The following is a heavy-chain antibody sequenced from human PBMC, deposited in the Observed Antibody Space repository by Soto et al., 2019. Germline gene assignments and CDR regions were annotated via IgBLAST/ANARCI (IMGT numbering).Heavy chain of an antibody. D-gene: IGHD3-9*01. V-gene: IGHV1-18*04. CDR1: GYTFTSYG. Sequence: AAVKVSCKASGYTFTSYGISWVRQAPGQGLEWMGWISAYNGNTNYAQKLQGRVTMTTDTSTSTAYMEMDSLRAEDTAVYYCAKVVKYDVLTGYYKGPDYYGMDVWGQGTTVTVSS. CDR2: ISAYNGNT. CDR3: AKVVKYDVLTGYYKGPDYYGMDV. J-gene: IGHJ6*02.